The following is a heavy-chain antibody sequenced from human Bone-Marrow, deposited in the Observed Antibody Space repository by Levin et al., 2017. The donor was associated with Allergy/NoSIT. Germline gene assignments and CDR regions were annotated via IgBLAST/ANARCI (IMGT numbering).Heavy chain of an antibody. D-gene: IGHD3-16*01. CDR1: GFTFDDFA. CDR2: INWNSNTI. J-gene: IGHJ1*01. Sequence: HPGESLKISCAASGFTFDDFAMHWVRQAPEKGLEWVSGINWNSNTIDYADSVKGRFTISRDNAKNSLYLQMNSLRPEDTAFYYCAKVPSSFGGSYYFHHWGRGTLVTVSS. V-gene: IGHV3-9*01. CDR3: AKVPSSFGGSYYFHH.